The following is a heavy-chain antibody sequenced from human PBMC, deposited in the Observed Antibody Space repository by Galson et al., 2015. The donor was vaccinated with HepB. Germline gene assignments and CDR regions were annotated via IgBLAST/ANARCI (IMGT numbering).Heavy chain of an antibody. Sequence: QSGAEVKKPGESLRISCKGSGYSFTSYWISWVRQMPGKGLEWMGRIDPSDSYTNYSPSFQGHVTISADKSISTAYLQWSSLKASDTAMYYCARHLYCGGDCYDYYYYGMDVWGQGTTVTVSS. D-gene: IGHD2-21*02. CDR3: ARHLYCGGDCYDYYYYGMDV. J-gene: IGHJ6*02. CDR2: IDPSDSYT. V-gene: IGHV5-10-1*01. CDR1: GYSFTSYW.